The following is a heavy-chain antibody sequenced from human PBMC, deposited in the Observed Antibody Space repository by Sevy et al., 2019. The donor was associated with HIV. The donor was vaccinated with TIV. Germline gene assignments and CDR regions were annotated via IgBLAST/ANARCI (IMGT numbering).Heavy chain of an antibody. V-gene: IGHV3-11*01. Sequence: GGSLRLSCAASGFTFSDYYMSWIRQAPGKGLEWVSYISSSGSTIYYAYSVKGRFTIARDKAKNSLYRQMNSLTAEDTAVYYCAGGSVAAADPTYYYYYGMDVWGQGTTVTVSS. CDR1: GFTFSDYY. D-gene: IGHD6-13*01. CDR2: ISSSGSTI. CDR3: AGGSVAAADPTYYYYYGMDV. J-gene: IGHJ6*02.